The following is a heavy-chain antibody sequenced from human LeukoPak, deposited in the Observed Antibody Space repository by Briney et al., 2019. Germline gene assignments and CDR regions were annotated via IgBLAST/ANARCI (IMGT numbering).Heavy chain of an antibody. CDR3: ARGNRSVVPAAMSSYLDY. CDR1: GGSISSGGYY. Sequence: SETLSLTCTVSGGSISSGGYYWSWIRQPPGKGLEWIGYIYHSGSTYYNPSLKSRVTISVDRSKNQFSLKLSSVTAADTAVYYCARGNRSVVPAAMSSYLDYWGQGTLVTVSS. D-gene: IGHD2-2*01. CDR2: IYHSGST. J-gene: IGHJ4*02. V-gene: IGHV4-30-2*01.